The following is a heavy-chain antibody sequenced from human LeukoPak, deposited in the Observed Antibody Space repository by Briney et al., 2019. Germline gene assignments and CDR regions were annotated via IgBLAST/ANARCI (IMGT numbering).Heavy chain of an antibody. CDR2: ISGDGGST. CDR3: AKVGYYYYGMDV. J-gene: IGHJ6*02. Sequence: GGSLRLSCAASGFTFDDYAMHWVRQAPGKGLEWVSLISGDGGSTYYADSVKGRFTISGDNSKNSLYLQMNSLRTEDTALYYCAKVGYYYYGMDVWGQGTTVTVSS. CDR1: GFTFDDYA. V-gene: IGHV3-43*02.